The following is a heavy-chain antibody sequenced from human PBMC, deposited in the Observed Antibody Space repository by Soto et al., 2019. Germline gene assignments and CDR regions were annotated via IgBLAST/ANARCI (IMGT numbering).Heavy chain of an antibody. Sequence: SQTLSLTCAISGDSVSSNSAAWNWIRQSPSRGLEWLGRTYYRSKWYNDYAVSVKRRITINPDTSKNQFSLQLKSVTPEDTSLYYCARKDGRDSSGYYGMDVWGQGTTVTVSS. CDR2: TYYRSKWYN. CDR1: GDSVSSNSAA. D-gene: IGHD3-22*01. CDR3: ARKDGRDSSGYYGMDV. J-gene: IGHJ6*02. V-gene: IGHV6-1*01.